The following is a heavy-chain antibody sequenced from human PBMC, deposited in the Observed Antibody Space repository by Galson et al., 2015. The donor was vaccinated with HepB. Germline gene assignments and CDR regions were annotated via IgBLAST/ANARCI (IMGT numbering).Heavy chain of an antibody. J-gene: IGHJ4*02. Sequence: SVKVSCKASGYTFTGYYVHWVRQAPGLGLEWMGRINPKSGDTYYARKFQGGVTMTRDTSISTVYMELSRLRSDDTAVYYCARDWFFYDSSGYYFFDYWGQGTLVTVSS. D-gene: IGHD3-22*01. CDR1: GYTFTGYY. CDR2: INPKSGDT. CDR3: ARDWFFYDSSGYYFFDY. V-gene: IGHV1-2*06.